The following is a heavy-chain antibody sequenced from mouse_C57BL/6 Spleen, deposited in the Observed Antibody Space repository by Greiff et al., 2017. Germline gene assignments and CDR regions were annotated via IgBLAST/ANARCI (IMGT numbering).Heavy chain of an antibody. CDR1: GFTFSDYG. Sequence: EVMLVESGGGLVKPGGSLKLSCAASGFTFSDYGMHWVRQAPEKGLEWVAYISSGSSTIYYADTVKGRFTISRDNAKNTLFLQMTRLRSEDTAMYYCAGGYYAMDYWGQGTSVTVSS. V-gene: IGHV5-17*01. CDR2: ISSGSSTI. J-gene: IGHJ4*01. CDR3: AGGYYAMDY.